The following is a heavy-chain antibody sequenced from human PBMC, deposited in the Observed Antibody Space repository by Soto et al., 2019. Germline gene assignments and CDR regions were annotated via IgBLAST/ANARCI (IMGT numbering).Heavy chain of an antibody. J-gene: IGHJ6*02. CDR1: GFTFSSYS. D-gene: IGHD5-12*01. V-gene: IGHV3-21*01. CDR3: ARDPRVEMATIFQLYYYYYGMDV. Sequence: GGSLRLSCAASGFTFSSYSMNWVRQAPGKGLEWVSSISSSSSYIYYADSVKGRFTISRDNAKNSLYLQMNSLRAEDTAVYYCARDPRVEMATIFQLYYYYYGMDVWGQGTTVTVSS. CDR2: ISSSSSYI.